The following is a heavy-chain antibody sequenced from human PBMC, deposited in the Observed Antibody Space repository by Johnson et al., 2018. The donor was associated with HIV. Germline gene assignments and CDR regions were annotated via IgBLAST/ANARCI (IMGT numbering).Heavy chain of an antibody. Sequence: QVQLVESGGGVVQPGRSLRLSCTASGFTFSNYAIHWVRQAPGKGLEWVTVISYDGSNKYYADSVKGRFTISRDNSKNTLHLQMNSLRPEDTAVYYCARNSGNGLVLRGDAFDIWGQGTMVTVSS. CDR3: ARNSGNGLVLRGDAFDI. J-gene: IGHJ3*02. CDR1: GFTFSNYA. V-gene: IGHV3-30*04. CDR2: ISYDGSNK. D-gene: IGHD2-8*01.